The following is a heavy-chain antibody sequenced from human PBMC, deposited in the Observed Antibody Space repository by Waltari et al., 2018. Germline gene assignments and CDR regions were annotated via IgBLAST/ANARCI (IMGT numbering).Heavy chain of an antibody. J-gene: IGHJ4*02. Sequence: EVQLVESGGGLVEPGGSLRLSCAASGFTFSDAWMAWFRQAPGKGLEWVGRIRRKTDGETIDYAAPVKGRFSISRDDSRSTLYLQMNSLKIEDAGVYFCSTGGGTSDYWGQGTLVTVSS. D-gene: IGHD3-16*01. CDR3: STGGGTSDY. CDR1: GFTFSDAW. CDR2: IRRKTDGETI. V-gene: IGHV3-15*01.